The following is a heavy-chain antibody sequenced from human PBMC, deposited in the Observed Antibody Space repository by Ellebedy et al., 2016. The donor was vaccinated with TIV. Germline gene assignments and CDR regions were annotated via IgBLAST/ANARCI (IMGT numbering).Heavy chain of an antibody. CDR3: AIGEGGHGSMVDY. CDR2: ITSSSIFV. D-gene: IGHD1-26*01. CDR1: GFSFSPYS. Sequence: GESLKISCVASGFSFSPYSFNWVRQAPGKGLEWVSYITSSSIFVDYRDSVKGRFIISRDDAANSLHLQMNSLRAEDTGVYYCAIGEGGHGSMVDYWGQGTLVSVTS. V-gene: IGHV3-21*01. J-gene: IGHJ4*02.